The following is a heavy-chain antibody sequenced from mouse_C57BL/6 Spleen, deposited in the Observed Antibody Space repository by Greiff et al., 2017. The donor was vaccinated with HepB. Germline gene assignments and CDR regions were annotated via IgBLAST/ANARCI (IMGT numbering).Heavy chain of an antibody. V-gene: IGHV3-6*01. Sequence: VQLQQSGPGLVKPSQSLSLTCSVTGYSITSGYYWNWIRQFPGNKLEWMGYISYDGSNNYNPSLKNRISITRDTSKNQFFLKLNSVTTEDTATYYCAREGGNYYYAMDYWGQGTSVTVSS. CDR3: AREGGNYYYAMDY. CDR2: ISYDGSN. CDR1: GYSITSGYY. J-gene: IGHJ4*01. D-gene: IGHD2-1*01.